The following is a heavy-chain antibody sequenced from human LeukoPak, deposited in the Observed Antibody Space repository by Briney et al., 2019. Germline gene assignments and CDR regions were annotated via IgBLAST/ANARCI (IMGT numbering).Heavy chain of an antibody. V-gene: IGHV1-18*04. J-gene: IGHJ3*02. CDR1: GYTFTGYY. D-gene: IGHD3-16*01. Sequence: ASVKVSCKASGYTFTGYYIHWVRQAPGQGLEWMGWISVYSGNTNYAQKFQGRVTMTTDTSTSTANMEMRSLRSDDTAVYYCARDSGIMNMCGGGRGTVLEEPNDVFDIWGQGTMVTVSS. CDR3: ARDSGIMNMCGGGRGTVLEEPNDVFDI. CDR2: ISVYSGNT.